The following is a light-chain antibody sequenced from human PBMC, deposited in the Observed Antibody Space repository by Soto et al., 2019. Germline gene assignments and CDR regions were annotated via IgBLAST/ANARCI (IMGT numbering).Light chain of an antibody. Sequence: EIVLTQSPATLSLSPGERATLSCRASQSVSRYLAWYQQKPGQAPRLLIYDASNRATGIPARFSGSGSGTDFTLNISSLEPEDFAVYYCQHYVSPWTFGQGTKVEIK. J-gene: IGKJ1*01. V-gene: IGKV3-11*01. CDR3: QHYVSPWT. CDR1: QSVSRY. CDR2: DAS.